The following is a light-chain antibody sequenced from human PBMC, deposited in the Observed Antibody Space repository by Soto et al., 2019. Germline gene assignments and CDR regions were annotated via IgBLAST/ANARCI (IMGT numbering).Light chain of an antibody. V-gene: IGKV3-20*01. CDR3: KQCSISPLT. CDR1: QSVPKDY. J-gene: IGKJ4*01. Sequence: EIVLTQSPGTLSLSPGERATLSCRASQSVPKDYLAWYQHKPGQAPRLLIHDASSRATGIPDRFSGRGSGTDFTLTISSLEPEDFAAYYCKQCSISPLTFGGGTTVEIK. CDR2: DAS.